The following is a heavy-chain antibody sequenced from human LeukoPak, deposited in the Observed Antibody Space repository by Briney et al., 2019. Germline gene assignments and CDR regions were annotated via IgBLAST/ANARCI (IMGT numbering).Heavy chain of an antibody. CDR3: ARDLEVITDYYYYYMDV. Sequence: SETLSLTCAVSGGSISSSNWWSWVRQPPGKGLEWIGEIYHSGSTNYNPSLKSRVTISVDKSKNQFSLKLSSVTAADTAVYYCARDLEVITDYYYYYMDVWGKGTTVTVSS. CDR1: GGSISSSNW. D-gene: IGHD3-22*01. CDR2: IYHSGST. V-gene: IGHV4-4*02. J-gene: IGHJ6*03.